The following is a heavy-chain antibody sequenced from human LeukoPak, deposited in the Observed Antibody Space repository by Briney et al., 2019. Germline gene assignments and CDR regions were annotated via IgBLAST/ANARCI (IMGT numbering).Heavy chain of an antibody. Sequence: GASVKVSCKASGYTFTSYGISWVRQAPGQGLEWMGWISAYNGNTNYAQKLQGRVTMTTDTSTSTAYMELRSLRSDDTAVYYCARDPESLWLFGLPIAAAGTYYFDYWGQGTLVTVSS. J-gene: IGHJ4*02. D-gene: IGHD6-13*01. CDR2: ISAYNGNT. CDR1: GYTFTSYG. CDR3: ARDPESLWLFGLPIAAAGTYYFDY. V-gene: IGHV1-18*01.